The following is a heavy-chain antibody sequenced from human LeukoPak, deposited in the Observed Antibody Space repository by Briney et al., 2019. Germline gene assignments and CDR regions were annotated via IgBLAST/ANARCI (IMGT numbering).Heavy chain of an antibody. CDR2: IWYDGSIK. Sequence: PGGSLRLSCAASGFTFSNYGMHWVRQAPGKGLEWVAVIWYDGSIKYYADSVKGRFSISRDNSKNTLYLQMNSLRAEDTAVYYCARAYCGGDCYRPDAFDIWGQGTMVTVSS. V-gene: IGHV3-33*01. CDR1: GFTFSNYG. CDR3: ARAYCGGDCYRPDAFDI. J-gene: IGHJ3*02. D-gene: IGHD2-21*02.